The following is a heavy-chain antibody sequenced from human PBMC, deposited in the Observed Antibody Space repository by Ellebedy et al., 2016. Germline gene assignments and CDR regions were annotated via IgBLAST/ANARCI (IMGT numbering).Heavy chain of an antibody. D-gene: IGHD3-10*01. J-gene: IGHJ6*02. CDR2: ISSTGNFL. CDR1: GFSLSTYT. V-gene: IGHV3-21*01. Sequence: GESLKISXSASGFSLSTYTVQWVRQAPGKGLEWVSSISSTGNFLDYADSVKGRFTISRDNSKNMVYLQMNSLRAEDTAVYYCATLDGDYYYYYNLDVWGQGTTVTVSS. CDR3: ATLDGDYYYYYNLDV.